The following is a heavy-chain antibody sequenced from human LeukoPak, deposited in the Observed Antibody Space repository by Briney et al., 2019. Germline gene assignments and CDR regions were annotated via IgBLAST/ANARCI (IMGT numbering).Heavy chain of an antibody. CDR1: GGSISSHF. CDR2: IYHSGGT. D-gene: IGHD1-7*01. Sequence: SETLSLTCTVSGGSISSHFWSWIRQPPGKGLEWIGYIYHSGGTYYNPSLKSRVTISVDTSKTQFSLKLSSVTAADTAVYYCARGNWNYDYWGQGTLVTVSS. V-gene: IGHV4-59*08. J-gene: IGHJ4*02. CDR3: ARGNWNYDY.